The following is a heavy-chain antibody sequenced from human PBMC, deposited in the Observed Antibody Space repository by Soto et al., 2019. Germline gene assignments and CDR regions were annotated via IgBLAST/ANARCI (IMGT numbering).Heavy chain of an antibody. CDR3: ARDLMNSYVLDY. CDR2: IWYDGSNK. CDR1: GFTFSSYG. D-gene: IGHD5-18*01. J-gene: IGHJ4*02. V-gene: IGHV3-33*01. Sequence: QVQLVESGGGVVQPGRSLRLSCAASGFTFSSYGMHWVRQAPGKGLEWVAVIWYDGSNKYYADSVKGRFTISSDNSKNTLYLQMNSLRAEDTAVYYCARDLMNSYVLDYWGQGTLVTISS.